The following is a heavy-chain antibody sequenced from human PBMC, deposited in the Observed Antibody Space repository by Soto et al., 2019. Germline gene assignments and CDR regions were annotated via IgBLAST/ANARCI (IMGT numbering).Heavy chain of an antibody. CDR2: INPNSGDT. Sequence: SVKVSCKASGYIFTGYYMHWVRQAPGQGLEWMGWINPNSGDTSYAQQFQGRVTTTRDTSISTAYMELSTLTSDDTAVYNCARAAVNLYGMDVWGQGTTVTVSS. V-gene: IGHV1-2*02. CDR3: ARAAVNLYGMDV. J-gene: IGHJ6*02. CDR1: GYIFTGYY.